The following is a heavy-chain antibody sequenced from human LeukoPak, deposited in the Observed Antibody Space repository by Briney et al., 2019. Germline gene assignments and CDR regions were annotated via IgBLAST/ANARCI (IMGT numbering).Heavy chain of an antibody. V-gene: IGHV3-43*02. CDR1: GFTFDDYA. J-gene: IGHJ3*02. CDR3: AKEIDTLGTNAFDI. Sequence: QPGVSLRLSCAASGFTFDDYAMHWVRQAPGKGLEWVSLISGDGGSTSYADSVRGRFTIFRDNSKNSLYLQMDSLRTEDTAFYYCAKEIDTLGTNAFDIWGQGTMVTVSS. D-gene: IGHD2-15*01. CDR2: ISGDGGST.